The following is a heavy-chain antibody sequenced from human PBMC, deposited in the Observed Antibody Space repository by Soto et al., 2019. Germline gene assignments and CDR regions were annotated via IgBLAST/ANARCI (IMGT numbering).Heavy chain of an antibody. CDR1: GFTFSSYA. J-gene: IGHJ6*04. Sequence: GGSLRLSCAASGFTFSSYAMSWVRQAPGKGLEWVSAISGSGGSTYYADSVKGRFTISRDNSKNTLYLQMNSLRAEDTAVYYCAKGTYYDFWSGPDVWGKGTTVTSPQ. V-gene: IGHV3-23*01. D-gene: IGHD3-3*01. CDR2: ISGSGGST. CDR3: AKGTYYDFWSGPDV.